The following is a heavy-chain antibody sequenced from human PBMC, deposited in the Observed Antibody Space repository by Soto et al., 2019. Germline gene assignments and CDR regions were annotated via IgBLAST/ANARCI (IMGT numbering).Heavy chain of an antibody. CDR2: IYYSGST. D-gene: IGHD4-17*01. CDR3: ARSSRPTVTTSAYYYMDV. V-gene: IGHV4-31*03. CDR1: GGSISSGGYY. Sequence: PSETLSLTCTVSGGSISSGGYYWSWIRQHPGKGLEWIGYIYYSGSTYYNPSLKSRVTISVDTSKNQFSLKLSSVTAADTAVYYCARSSRPTVTTSAYYYMDVWGKGTTVTVSS. J-gene: IGHJ6*03.